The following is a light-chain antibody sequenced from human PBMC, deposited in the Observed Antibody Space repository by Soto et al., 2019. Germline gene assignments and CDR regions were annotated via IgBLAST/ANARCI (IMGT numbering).Light chain of an antibody. CDR3: QQYANAPLT. CDR2: GGS. V-gene: IGKV3-20*01. J-gene: IGKJ4*01. CDR1: QSVRSNS. Sequence: EIVLTQSPDTLSLSPGERATLSCRASQSVRSNSLAWYQQKPGQAPRLLIYGGSSRATGIPDSFSGSGSGTDFTLTISRLEPEDFAVYYCQQYANAPLTFGGGTKVEIK.